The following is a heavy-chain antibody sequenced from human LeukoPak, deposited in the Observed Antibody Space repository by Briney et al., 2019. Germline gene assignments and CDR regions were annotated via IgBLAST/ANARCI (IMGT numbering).Heavy chain of an antibody. D-gene: IGHD1-26*01. Sequence: GGSLRLSCAASGFTFSSYSMNWVRQAPGKGLEWVSYISSSSSSIYYADAVKGRFTISRDNAKNSLYLQMNSLRAEDTAVYYCARVRLRSHGAFDIWGQGTMVTVSS. CDR3: ARVRLRSHGAFDI. CDR1: GFTFSSYS. J-gene: IGHJ3*02. CDR2: ISSSSSSI. V-gene: IGHV3-48*01.